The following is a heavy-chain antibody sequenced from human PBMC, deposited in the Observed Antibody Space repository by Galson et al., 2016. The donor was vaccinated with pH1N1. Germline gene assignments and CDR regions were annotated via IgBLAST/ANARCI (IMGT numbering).Heavy chain of an antibody. CDR2: ISWNTGSI. CDR1: GFNFDDYA. J-gene: IGHJ4*02. V-gene: IGHV3-9*01. D-gene: IGHD7-27*01. Sequence: SLRLSCAASGFNFDDYAMHWVRQAPGKGLEWVSGISWNTGSIGYADFVKGRFTISRDNAKNSLYLQMNSLRAEDTALYYCAKSARYVWGYFDYWGQGTLVTVSS. CDR3: AKSARYVWGYFDY.